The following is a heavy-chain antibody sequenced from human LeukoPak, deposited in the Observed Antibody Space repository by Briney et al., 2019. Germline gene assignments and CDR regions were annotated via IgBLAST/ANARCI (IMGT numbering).Heavy chain of an antibody. V-gene: IGHV1-69*04. CDR3: ARDRGDGYNSEWYFDL. CDR2: IIPILGIA. J-gene: IGHJ2*01. CDR1: GGTFSSYA. D-gene: IGHD5-24*01. Sequence: ASVKVSCKASGGTFSSYAISWVRQAPGQGLEWMGRIIPILGIANYAQKFQGRVTITADKSTSTAYMELSSLRSEDTAVYYCARDRGDGYNSEWYFDLWGRGTLVTVSS.